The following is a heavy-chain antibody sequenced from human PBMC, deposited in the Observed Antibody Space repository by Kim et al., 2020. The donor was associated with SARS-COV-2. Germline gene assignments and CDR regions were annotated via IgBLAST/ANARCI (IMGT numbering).Heavy chain of an antibody. V-gene: IGHV1-2*02. J-gene: IGHJ6*02. CDR3: ARVAPITSYYYYGMDV. CDR2: INPNSGGT. CDR1: GCTFTGYY. D-gene: IGHD3-3*01. Sequence: ASVKVSCKASGCTFTGYYMHWVRQAPGQGLEWMGWINPNSGGTNYAQKFQGRVTMTRDTSISTAYMELSRLRSDDTAVYYCARVAPITSYYYYGMDVWGQGTTVTVSS.